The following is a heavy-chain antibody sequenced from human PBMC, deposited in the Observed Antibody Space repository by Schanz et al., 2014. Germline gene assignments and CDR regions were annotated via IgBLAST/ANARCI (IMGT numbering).Heavy chain of an antibody. CDR3: ARELRLEYYFDY. D-gene: IGHD4-17*01. Sequence: VQLVQSGAEIVKPGASLKVSCKASGYTFSAYYLHWVRQAPGQGLEWMGRINPNSGGTNYAQKFQGRVTMTRDTSISTAYMELSSLRSDDTAVYYCARELRLEYYFDYWGQGTQVTVSS. V-gene: IGHV1-2*02. CDR1: GYTFSAYY. CDR2: INPNSGGT. J-gene: IGHJ4*02.